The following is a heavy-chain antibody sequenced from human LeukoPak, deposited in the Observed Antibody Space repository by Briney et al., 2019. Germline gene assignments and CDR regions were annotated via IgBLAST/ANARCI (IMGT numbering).Heavy chain of an antibody. J-gene: IGHJ5*02. Sequence: SPSETLSLTCAVYGGSFSGYYWSWIRQPPGKGLEWIGEINHSGSTNYNPSLKSRVTISVDTSKNQFSLKLSSVTAADTAVYYCARGRYCGGDCYDNWFDPWGQGTLVTVSS. D-gene: IGHD2-21*02. CDR3: ARGRYCGGDCYDNWFDP. CDR1: GGSFSGYY. V-gene: IGHV4-34*01. CDR2: INHSGST.